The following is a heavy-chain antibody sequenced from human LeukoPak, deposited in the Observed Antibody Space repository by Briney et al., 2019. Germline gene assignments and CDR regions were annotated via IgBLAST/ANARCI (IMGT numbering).Heavy chain of an antibody. J-gene: IGHJ6*02. V-gene: IGHV3-23*01. Sequence: PGGSLRLSCAASGFTFSSYAMSWVRQALGKGLEWVSAISGSGGSTYYADSVKGRFTISRDNSKNALYLQMNSLRAEDTAVYYCAKPRIAALLPYVWGQGTTVTVSS. CDR2: ISGSGGST. D-gene: IGHD6-13*01. CDR1: GFTFSSYA. CDR3: AKPRIAALLPYV.